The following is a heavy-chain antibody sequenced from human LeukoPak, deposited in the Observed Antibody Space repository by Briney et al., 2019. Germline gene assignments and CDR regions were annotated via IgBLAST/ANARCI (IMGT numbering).Heavy chain of an antibody. CDR1: GYTFTGYY. Sequence: ASVKVSCKTSGYTFTGYYMHWVRQAPGQGLDWMGWINPNSGGTNSAQTFQGRVSMTRDTSISTAHMELSRLRSDDTAVYYCATYPGTVAPGGMDVWGQGTTVTVSS. J-gene: IGHJ6*02. V-gene: IGHV1-2*02. D-gene: IGHD2-2*01. CDR3: ATYPGTVAPGGMDV. CDR2: INPNSGGT.